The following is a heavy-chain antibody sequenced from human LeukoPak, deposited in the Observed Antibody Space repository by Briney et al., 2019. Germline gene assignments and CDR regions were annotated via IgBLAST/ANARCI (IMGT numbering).Heavy chain of an antibody. CDR2: IYYTGAT. D-gene: IGHD4-11*01. CDR3: ARDRRESSKPNDAFDI. CDR1: GGFINSYY. V-gene: IGHV4-59*01. J-gene: IGHJ3*02. Sequence: SETLSLTCSVSGGFINSYYWSWIRQSPGKGLEWIGYIYYTGATYYHASLESRVTISIDTSERQLSLELRSVTAADSAVYFCARDRRESSKPNDAFDIWGQGTMVTVSA.